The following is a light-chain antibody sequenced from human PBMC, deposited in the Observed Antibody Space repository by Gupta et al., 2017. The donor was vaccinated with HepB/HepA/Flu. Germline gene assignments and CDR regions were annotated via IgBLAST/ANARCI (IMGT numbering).Light chain of an antibody. CDR2: LGS. CDR3: RQALETPLT. V-gene: IGKV2-28*01. CDR1: QSLLHRNGYNY. J-gene: IGKJ4*01. Sequence: DIVMTQSPLSLPVTPGEPASISCRSSQSLLHRNGYNYLDWYLQKPGQSPQLLIHLGSIRASGVPDRFSGSGSGTDFTLKIIRVAAEDVGVYYCRQALETPLTFGGGTKVEIK.